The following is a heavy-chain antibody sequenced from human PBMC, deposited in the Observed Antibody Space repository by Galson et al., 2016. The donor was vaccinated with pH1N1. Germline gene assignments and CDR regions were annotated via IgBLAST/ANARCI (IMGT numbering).Heavy chain of an antibody. J-gene: IGHJ6*02. CDR2: LIPILGTP. Sequence: SVKVSCKASGGTFTNYAINWVRQAPGQGLEWMGGLIPILGTPDYAQTLQGRVTITADVNTNTAYMEMSSLRAEDTAVYYCARGFSGYDRLEYYQNGMDVWGQGTTVTVSS. CDR3: ARGFSGYDRLEYYQNGMDV. CDR1: GGTFTNYA. V-gene: IGHV1-69*13. D-gene: IGHD5-12*01.